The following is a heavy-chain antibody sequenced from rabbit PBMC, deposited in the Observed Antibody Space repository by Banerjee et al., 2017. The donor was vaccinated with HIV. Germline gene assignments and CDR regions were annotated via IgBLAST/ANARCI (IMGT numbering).Heavy chain of an antibody. CDR3: ARDQYTSSRGYFNL. CDR2: IYTSSGST. J-gene: IGHJ4*01. CDR1: GFSFSSGYD. Sequence: QEQLEESGGDLVKPGASLTLTCTASGFSFSSGYDMCWVRQAPGKGLEWIACIYTSSGSTWYASWVNGRFTISRSTSLNTVDLKMTSLTAADTATYFCARDQYTSSRGYFNLWGQGTLVTVS. D-gene: IGHD1-1*01. V-gene: IGHV1S43*01.